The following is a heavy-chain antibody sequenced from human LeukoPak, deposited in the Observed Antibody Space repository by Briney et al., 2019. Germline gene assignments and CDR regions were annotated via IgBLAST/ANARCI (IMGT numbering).Heavy chain of an antibody. J-gene: IGHJ4*02. D-gene: IGHD2/OR15-2a*01. Sequence: GGSLRLSCAASGFTFSNYGMHWVRQAPGKGLEWVALIWYDGSNKYYADSVKGRLTISRDNSKNTLYLQMNSLRAEDTAVYYCAREGPRGNSQFDYWGQGTLVTVS. CDR1: GFTFSNYG. CDR3: AREGPRGNSQFDY. V-gene: IGHV3-33*01. CDR2: IWYDGSNK.